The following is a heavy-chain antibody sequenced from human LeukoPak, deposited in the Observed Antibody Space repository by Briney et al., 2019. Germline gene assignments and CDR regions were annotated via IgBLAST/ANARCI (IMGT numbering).Heavy chain of an antibody. CDR1: GYSFTSYW. J-gene: IGHJ4*02. Sequence: GEALLISCKGSGYSFTSYWISWVRQMPGKGLEWMGRIDPSDSYTNYSPSFQGHVTISADKSISTAYLQWSSLKASDTAMDYCARQAQGDIVVVVAAIDYWGQGTLVTVSS. CDR3: ARQAQGDIVVVVAAIDY. V-gene: IGHV5-10-1*01. D-gene: IGHD2-15*01. CDR2: IDPSDSYT.